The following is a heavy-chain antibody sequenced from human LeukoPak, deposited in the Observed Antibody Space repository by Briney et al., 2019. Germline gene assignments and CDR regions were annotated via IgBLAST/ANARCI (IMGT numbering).Heavy chain of an antibody. CDR2: FDPEDGET. CDR3: ATLSKGKAIPYYFDY. CDR1: GYTLTELS. Sequence: ASVKVSCKVSGYTLTELSMHWVRQAPGKGLEWMGGFDPEDGETIYAQKFQGRVTMTEDTSTDTAYMELSSLRSEDTAVYYCATLSKGKAIPYYFDYWGQGTLVTVSS. D-gene: IGHD2/OR15-2a*01. J-gene: IGHJ4*02. V-gene: IGHV1-24*01.